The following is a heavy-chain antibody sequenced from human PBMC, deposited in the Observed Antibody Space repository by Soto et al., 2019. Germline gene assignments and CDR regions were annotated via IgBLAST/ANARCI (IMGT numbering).Heavy chain of an antibody. V-gene: IGHV3-33*01. CDR2: TWYDGSNK. CDR3: ARWYSSSCYALDY. Sequence: PGGSLRLSCAASGFTFSSYGMHWVRQAPGKGLEWVAVTWYDGSNKYYADSVKGRFTISRDNSKNTLYLQMNSLRAEDTAVYYCARWYSSSCYALDYWGQGTLVTVSS. CDR1: GFTFSSYG. D-gene: IGHD6-13*01. J-gene: IGHJ4*02.